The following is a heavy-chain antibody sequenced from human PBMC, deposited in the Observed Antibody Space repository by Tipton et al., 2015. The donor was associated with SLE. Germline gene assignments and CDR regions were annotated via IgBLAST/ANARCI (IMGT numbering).Heavy chain of an antibody. V-gene: IGHV4-38-2*02. Sequence: GSLRLSCTVSGYSISSGYYWGWIRQPPGKGLEWIGSIYHSGSTYYNPSLKSRVTISVDTPKNQFSLKLSSVTAADTAVYYCAGPEAGIVGALGASFYWGQGTLVTVSS. CDR3: AGPEAGIVGALGASFY. CDR2: IYHSGST. D-gene: IGHD1-26*01. J-gene: IGHJ4*02. CDR1: GYSISSGYY.